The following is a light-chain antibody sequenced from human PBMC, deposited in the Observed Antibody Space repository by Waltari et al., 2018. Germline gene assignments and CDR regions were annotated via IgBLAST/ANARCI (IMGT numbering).Light chain of an antibody. Sequence: DIQMTQSPSSLSASVGDGITITCRASQTIDTYLNWYQQKPGKAPKLLIYGASNLQSGVPARFSGSGSGTDFTLTISSLQAEDFATYYCQQSYSTPRTFGQWTMVQIK. CDR3: QQSYSTPRT. CDR2: GAS. J-gene: IGKJ1*01. CDR1: QTIDTY. V-gene: IGKV1-39*01.